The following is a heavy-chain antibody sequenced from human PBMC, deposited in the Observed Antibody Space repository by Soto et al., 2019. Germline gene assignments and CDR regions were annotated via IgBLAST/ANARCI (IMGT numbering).Heavy chain of an antibody. Sequence: EVRLVESGGGLVLPGGSLRLSCAASGFTFSRYWMHWVRQAPGKGLVWVSRISSYGSDTHYADSVKGRFTISRDNAKNTVYLQMNSLRAEDTAVYYCASNYAYAEGYYWYGIDVWGQGTTVTVSS. CDR1: GFTFSRYW. V-gene: IGHV3-74*01. J-gene: IGHJ6*02. CDR3: ASNYAYAEGYYWYGIDV. CDR2: ISSYGSDT. D-gene: IGHD3-16*01.